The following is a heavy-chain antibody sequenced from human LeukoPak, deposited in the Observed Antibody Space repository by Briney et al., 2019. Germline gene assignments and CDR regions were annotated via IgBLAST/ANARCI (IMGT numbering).Heavy chain of an antibody. V-gene: IGHV1-2*02. CDR3: ARDRGGITGTIDFSFDY. CDR2: INPNSGGT. J-gene: IGHJ4*02. CDR1: GYTFTVYY. Sequence: GASVKVSCKASGYTFTVYYMHWVRQAPGQGLEWMGWINPNSGGTNYAQKFQGRDTMTRDTSISTAYMELSRLRSDDTAVYYCARDRGGITGTIDFSFDYWGQGTLVTVSS. D-gene: IGHD1-7*01.